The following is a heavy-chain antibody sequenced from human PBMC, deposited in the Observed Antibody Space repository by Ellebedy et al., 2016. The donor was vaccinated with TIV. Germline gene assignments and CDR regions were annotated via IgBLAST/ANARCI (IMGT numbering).Heavy chain of an antibody. V-gene: IGHV3-30-3*01. Sequence: PGGSLRLSCAASGFTFNSYAMHWVRQTPGKGLEWVAVISYDGSSKYYSDYVKGRFTISRDNSMTTLDLEMNSLRAEDTAVYYCARDLDKSSGWYGGAAYWGQGTLVTVSS. CDR3: ARDLDKSSGWYGGAAY. CDR1: GFTFNSYA. J-gene: IGHJ4*02. D-gene: IGHD6-19*01. CDR2: ISYDGSSK.